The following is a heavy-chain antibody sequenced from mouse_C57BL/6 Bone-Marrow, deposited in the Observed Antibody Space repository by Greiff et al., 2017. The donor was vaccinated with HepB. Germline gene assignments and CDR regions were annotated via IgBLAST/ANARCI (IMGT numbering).Heavy chain of an antibody. D-gene: IGHD1-1*01. J-gene: IGHJ1*03. Sequence: QVQLQQSGAELARPGASVKLSCKASGYTFTSYGISWVKQRTGQGLEWIGEIYPRSGNTYYNEKFKGKATLTADKSSSTAYMELRSLTSEDSAVYVCARPFWYYGSSHWYFDVWGTGTTVTVSS. CDR1: GYTFTSYG. CDR2: IYPRSGNT. V-gene: IGHV1-81*01. CDR3: ARPFWYYGSSHWYFDV.